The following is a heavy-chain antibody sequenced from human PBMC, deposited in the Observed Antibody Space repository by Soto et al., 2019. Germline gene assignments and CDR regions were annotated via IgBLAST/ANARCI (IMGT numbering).Heavy chain of an antibody. D-gene: IGHD2-15*01. CDR1: GFTFSTYA. Sequence: QVQLVESGGGVVQPGRSLRLSCAASGFTFSTYAMHWVRQAPGKGLEWVAIMSYDGRNKYYADSVKDRFTISRDNSENTLYLQMSSLRTDDTAVYYCAREMVAPTDYYYGFDVWGQGTTVTVSS. CDR2: MSYDGRNK. V-gene: IGHV3-30*04. CDR3: AREMVAPTDYYYGFDV. J-gene: IGHJ6*02.